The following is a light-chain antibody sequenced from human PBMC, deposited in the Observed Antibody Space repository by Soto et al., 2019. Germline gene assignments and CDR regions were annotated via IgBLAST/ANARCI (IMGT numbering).Light chain of an antibody. V-gene: IGKV3-15*01. Sequence: VMTQSPATLSVSPGERATLSCRASESVSSNLAWYQQRPGQAPRLLIYGASTRATDTPVRFRGSGSGTEFTLTISSLQSEDFAVYYCQQYNNWPPSIIFVQGTRLESK. J-gene: IGKJ5*01. CDR3: QQYNNWPPSII. CDR1: ESVSSN. CDR2: GAS.